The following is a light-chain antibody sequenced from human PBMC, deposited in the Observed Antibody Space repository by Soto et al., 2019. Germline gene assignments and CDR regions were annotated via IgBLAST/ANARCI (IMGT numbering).Light chain of an antibody. CDR1: SSDVGSYNY. Sequence: QSALTQPASVSGSPGQSITISCTGTSSDVGSYNYVSWYQQHPGKAPKLMIYEVRNRPSGVSDRFSGSKSGKTASLTIFGLQAEDEADYYCSSYTAGGTIFGTGTKLTVL. CDR3: SSYTAGGTI. J-gene: IGLJ1*01. V-gene: IGLV2-14*01. CDR2: EVR.